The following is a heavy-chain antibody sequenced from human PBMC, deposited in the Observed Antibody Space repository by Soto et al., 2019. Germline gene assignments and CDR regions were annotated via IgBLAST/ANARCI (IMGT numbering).Heavy chain of an antibody. CDR1: GGTFSSYA. CDR3: ARDPLITMVRGVPYYYAMDV. V-gene: IGHV1-69*13. J-gene: IGHJ6*02. D-gene: IGHD3-10*01. CDR2: IIPIFGTA. Sequence: GASVKVSCKASGGTFSSYAISWVRQAPGQGLEWMGGIIPIFGTANYAQKFQGRVTITADESTSTAYMELSSLRSEDTAVYYCARDPLITMVRGVPYYYAMDVWGQGTTVTVSS.